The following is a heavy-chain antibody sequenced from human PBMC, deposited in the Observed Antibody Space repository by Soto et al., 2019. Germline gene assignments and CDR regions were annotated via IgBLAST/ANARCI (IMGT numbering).Heavy chain of an antibody. CDR3: ARLVGATTHFYYYGMDV. CDR1: GFTFSSYA. D-gene: IGHD1-26*01. CDR2: ISYDGSNK. V-gene: IGHV3-30-3*01. Sequence: PGGSLRLSCAASGFTFSSYAMHWVRQAPGKGLEWVAVISYDGSNKYYADSVKGRFTISRDNSKNTLYLQMNSLRAEDTAVYYCARLVGATTHFYYYGMDVWGQGTTVTVSS. J-gene: IGHJ6*02.